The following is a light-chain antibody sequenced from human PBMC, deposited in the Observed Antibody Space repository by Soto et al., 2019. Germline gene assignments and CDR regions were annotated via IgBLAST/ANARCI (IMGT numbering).Light chain of an antibody. V-gene: IGLV2-11*01. Sequence: QSALTQPRSVSGSPGQSVAMSCTGTSSDVGVYNYVSWYQQYPGKAPKIMIYDVSKRPSGVPDRFSGSKSDNTASLTISGLQAEDEADYYCYSYAGSYTFVFGIETKVTVL. CDR2: DVS. CDR1: SSDVGVYNY. J-gene: IGLJ1*01. CDR3: YSYAGSYTFV.